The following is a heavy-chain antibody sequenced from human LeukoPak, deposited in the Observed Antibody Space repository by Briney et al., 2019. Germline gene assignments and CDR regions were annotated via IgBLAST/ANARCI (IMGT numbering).Heavy chain of an antibody. CDR1: GGSISSYY. V-gene: IGHV4-59*12. CDR2: IYYSGST. CDR3: ARDPHYDFWSGRFDY. D-gene: IGHD3-3*01. J-gene: IGHJ4*02. Sequence: SETLSLTCTVSGGSISSYYWSWIRQPPGKGLEWIGYIYYSGSTNYNPSLKSRVTISVDTSKNQFSLKLSSVTAADTAVYYCARDPHYDFWSGRFDYWGQGTLVTVSS.